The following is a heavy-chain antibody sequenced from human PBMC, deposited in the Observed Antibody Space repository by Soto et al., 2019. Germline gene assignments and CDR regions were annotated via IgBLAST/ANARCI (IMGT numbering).Heavy chain of an antibody. J-gene: IGHJ3*02. CDR1: GASPNSYY. CDR3: AAYNSTLGTFDT. D-gene: IGHD6-13*01. CDR2: IFTSGST. V-gene: IGHV4-4*07. Sequence: SETLSLACTVSGASPNSYYWTWIRQRSGKGLEWIGRIFTSGSTNNNPSLKFRITMSVDTSKNQFSMKLSSVTAADTAVYYCAAYNSTLGTFDTRGQAQMVT.